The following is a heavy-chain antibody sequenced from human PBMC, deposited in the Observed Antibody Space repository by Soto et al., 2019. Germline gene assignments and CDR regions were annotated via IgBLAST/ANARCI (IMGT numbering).Heavy chain of an antibody. Sequence: GSLRLSCRASGFIFTDYALHWVRQAPGRGLGWVSVISYDGSGQYYSDSVKGRFTISRDNSKNTLYLQMNSLRPEDIAVSYGTREDAWGQGIRVTVSS. CDR2: ISYDGSGQ. V-gene: IGHV3-30-3*01. CDR3: TREDA. J-gene: IGHJ4*02. CDR1: GFIFTDYA.